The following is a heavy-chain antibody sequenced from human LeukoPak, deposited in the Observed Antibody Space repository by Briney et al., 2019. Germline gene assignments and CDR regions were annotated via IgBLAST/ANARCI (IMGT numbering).Heavy chain of an antibody. CDR1: GGTFSSYA. D-gene: IGHD3-22*01. CDR3: ARAAGAAYDSSGYYEDY. CDR2: IIPIFGTA. Sequence: SVKVSCKASGGTFSSYAISWVRQAPGQGLEWMGGIIPIFGTANYAQKFQGRVTTTADESTSTAYMELSSLRSEDTAVYYCARAAGAAYDSSGYYEDYWGQGTLVTVSS. J-gene: IGHJ4*02. V-gene: IGHV1-69*13.